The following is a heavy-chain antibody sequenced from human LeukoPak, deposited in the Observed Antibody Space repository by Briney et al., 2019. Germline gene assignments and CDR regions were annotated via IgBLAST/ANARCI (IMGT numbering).Heavy chain of an antibody. CDR3: ASYYDSSGYYWVDY. V-gene: IGHV3-21*01. J-gene: IGHJ4*02. D-gene: IGHD3-22*01. CDR1: GFTFSSYS. CDR2: ISSSSSYI. Sequence: PGGSLRLSCAASGFTFSSYSMNWVRQAPGKGLGWVSSISSSSSYIYYVDSVKGRFTISRANAKNPLYLQMNSLRAEDTAVYYCASYYDSSGYYWVDYWGQGTLVTVSS.